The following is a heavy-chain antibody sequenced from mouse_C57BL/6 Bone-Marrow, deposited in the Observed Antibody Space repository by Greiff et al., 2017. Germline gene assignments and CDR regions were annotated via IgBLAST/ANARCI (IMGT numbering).Heavy chain of an antibody. CDR2: IDPSDSET. D-gene: IGHD2-3*01. CDR3: ARLYDGYYVGFDY. Sequence: QVQLKQPGAELVRPGSSVKLSCKASGYTFTSYWMHWVKQRPIQGLEWIGNIDPSDSETHYNQKFKDKATLTVDKSSSTAYMQLSSLTSEDSAVYYCARLYDGYYVGFDYWGQGTTLTVSS. V-gene: IGHV1-52*01. J-gene: IGHJ2*01. CDR1: GYTFTSYW.